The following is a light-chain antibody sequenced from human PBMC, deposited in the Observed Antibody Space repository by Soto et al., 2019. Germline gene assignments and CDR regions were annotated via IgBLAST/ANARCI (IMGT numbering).Light chain of an antibody. CDR2: GVS. CDR1: NSDVGGYNY. V-gene: IGLV2-11*01. Sequence: QSALTQPRSVSGSPGQSVTISCTGTNSDVGGYNYVSWYQQYPGKAPKLMISGVSERPSGVPDGFSGSKSGNTASLTISGLQAEDEADYYCCSYVDTDTWVFGGGTKVTVL. J-gene: IGLJ3*02. CDR3: CSYVDTDTWV.